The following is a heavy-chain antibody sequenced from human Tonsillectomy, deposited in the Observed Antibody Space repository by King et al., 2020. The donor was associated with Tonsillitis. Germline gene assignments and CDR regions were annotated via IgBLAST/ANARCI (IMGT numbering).Heavy chain of an antibody. CDR1: GFTFSSYA. D-gene: IGHD2-21*02. V-gene: IGHV3-23*04. J-gene: IGHJ4*02. CDR2: ISGGGGIT. CDR3: AKYDADCGGDYNFY. Sequence: VQLVESGGGLVQPGGSLRLSCAASGFTFSSYAMSWVRQAPGKGLEWVSAISGGGGITYYADSVKGRFTISRDKSTNTLYLQMNSLRADDTAVYYCAKYDADCGGDYNFYWGQGTLVTVSS.